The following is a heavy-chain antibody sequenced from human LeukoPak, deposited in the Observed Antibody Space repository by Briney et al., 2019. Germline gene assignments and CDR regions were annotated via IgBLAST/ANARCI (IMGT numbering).Heavy chain of an antibody. CDR2: IYYSGST. J-gene: IGHJ5*02. CDR1: GGSISSYY. D-gene: IGHD2-2*01. Sequence: SETLSLTCTVSGGSISSYYWSWIRQPPGKGLEWIGYIYYSGSTNYNPSLKSRVTISGDTSKNQFSLKVRYVTAAATAVCYCARDPGGYCSSTSCSHWFDPWGEGTLVTVSS. CDR3: ARDPGGYCSSTSCSHWFDP. V-gene: IGHV4-59*01.